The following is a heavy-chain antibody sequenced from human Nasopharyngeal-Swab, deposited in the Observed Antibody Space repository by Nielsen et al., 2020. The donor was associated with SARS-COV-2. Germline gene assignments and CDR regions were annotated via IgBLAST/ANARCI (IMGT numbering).Heavy chain of an antibody. CDR1: GFTFSRYW. CDR3: AREALLLWFGAAFDY. J-gene: IGHJ4*02. CDR2: IKQDGSEK. Sequence: GGSLRLSCAASGFTFSRYWMSWVRQAPGKGLEWVANIKQDGSEKYYVDSVKGRFTISRDNAKNSLYLQMNSLRAEDTAVYYCAREALLLWFGAAFDYWGQGTLVTVSS. V-gene: IGHV3-7*04. D-gene: IGHD3-10*01.